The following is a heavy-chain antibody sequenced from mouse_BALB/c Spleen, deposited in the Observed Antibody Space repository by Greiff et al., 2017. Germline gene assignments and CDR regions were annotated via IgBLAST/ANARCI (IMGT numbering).Heavy chain of an antibody. J-gene: IGHJ3*01. V-gene: IGHV5-6-5*01. Sequence: EVKLVESGGGLVKPGGSLKLSCAASGFTFSSYAMSWVRQTPEKRLEWVASISSGGSTYYPDSVKGRFTISRDNARNILYLQMSSLRSEDTAMYYCARVSYYGSSCWFAYWGQGTLVTVSA. D-gene: IGHD1-1*01. CDR1: GFTFSSYA. CDR2: ISSGGST. CDR3: ARVSYYGSSCWFAY.